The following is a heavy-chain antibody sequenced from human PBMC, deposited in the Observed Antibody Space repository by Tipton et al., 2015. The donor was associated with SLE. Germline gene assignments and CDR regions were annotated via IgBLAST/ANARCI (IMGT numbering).Heavy chain of an antibody. V-gene: IGHV4-34*01. Sequence: TLPLTCAVYGGSFSSNYWSWIRQPPGKGLEWIGEINHSGSTNYNPSLKSRVTISIDTSKNQFSLKLSSVTAADTAVYYCARSMVRGVLWFDPWGQGTQVTVSS. CDR2: INHSGST. J-gene: IGHJ5*02. CDR1: GGSFSSNY. CDR3: ARSMVRGVLWFDP. D-gene: IGHD3-10*01.